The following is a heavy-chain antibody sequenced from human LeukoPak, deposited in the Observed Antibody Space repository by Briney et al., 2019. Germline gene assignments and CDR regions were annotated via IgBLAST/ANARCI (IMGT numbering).Heavy chain of an antibody. D-gene: IGHD6-13*01. Sequence: GGSLRFSCVASGFIFNSFAMSWVRQAPGKGLEWVSSITHRGGDSTYYADSVKGRFTISRDNSKNTLYLQMNSLRAEDTAVYYCAKDSGYSSSWYGGALDYWGQGTLVTVSS. CDR3: AKDSGYSSSWYGGALDY. CDR1: GFIFNSFA. CDR2: ITHRGGDST. V-gene: IGHV3-23*01. J-gene: IGHJ4*02.